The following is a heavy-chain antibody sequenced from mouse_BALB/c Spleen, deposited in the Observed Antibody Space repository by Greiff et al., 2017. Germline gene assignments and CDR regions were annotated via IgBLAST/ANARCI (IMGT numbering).Heavy chain of an antibody. CDR1: GFTFSSYG. V-gene: IGHV5-6*01. CDR2: ISSGGSYT. CDR3: ARYTTVVARDYFDY. Sequence: EVQLVESGGDLVKPGGSLKLSCAASGFTFSSYGMSWVRQTPDKRLEWVATISSGGSYTYYPDSVKGRFTISRDNAKNTLYLQMSSLKSEDTATYYCARYTTVVARDYFDYWGQGTTLTVSS. D-gene: IGHD1-1*01. J-gene: IGHJ2*01.